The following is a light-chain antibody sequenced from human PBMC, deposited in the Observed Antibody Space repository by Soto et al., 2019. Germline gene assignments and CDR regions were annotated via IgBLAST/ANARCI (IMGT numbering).Light chain of an antibody. CDR3: SSYTSSSNWV. V-gene: IGLV2-14*01. J-gene: IGLJ3*02. CDR2: DVS. Sequence: QSALTQPASVSGSPGQSITISCTGTSSDVGGYNYVSWYQQHPGKAPKLMIYDVSNRPSGVSNRFSGSKSGNTASLTISGLQAEDEVDYYCSSYTSSSNWVFGGGTKLTVL. CDR1: SSDVGGYNY.